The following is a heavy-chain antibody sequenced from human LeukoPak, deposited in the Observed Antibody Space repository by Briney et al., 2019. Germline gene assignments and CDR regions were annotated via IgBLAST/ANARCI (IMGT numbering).Heavy chain of an antibody. J-gene: IGHJ4*02. D-gene: IGHD1-26*01. V-gene: IGHV1-2*02. CDR3: ARDSGSLGY. CDR2: INPNSGDT. Sequence: AXGQXLEWMGWINPNSGDTNYAQKFQGRVTMTRDTSINTAYMELSRLRAEDTAVYYCARDSGSLGYWGQGTLVTVSS.